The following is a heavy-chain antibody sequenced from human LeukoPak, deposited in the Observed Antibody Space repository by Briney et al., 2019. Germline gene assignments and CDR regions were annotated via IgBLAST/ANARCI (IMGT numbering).Heavy chain of an antibody. CDR2: ITTGRGET. CDR1: GYTFTDYA. Sequence: ASVKVSCKASGYTFTDYALHWVRQAPGQSLEWMGWITTGRGETRYSQDFQRRITLTRDKSANTVYMELRSLRSDDTAVYYCARAVAGTYRDAFDIWGQGTMVTVSS. V-gene: IGHV1-3*04. D-gene: IGHD1-7*01. J-gene: IGHJ3*02. CDR3: ARAVAGTYRDAFDI.